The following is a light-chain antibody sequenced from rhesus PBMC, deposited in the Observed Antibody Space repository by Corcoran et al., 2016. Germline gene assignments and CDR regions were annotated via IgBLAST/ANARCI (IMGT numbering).Light chain of an antibody. CDR2: KAS. V-gene: IGKV1-22*01. CDR1: QGISSW. J-gene: IGKJ4*01. Sequence: DIQMTQSPSSLSASVGDTVTITCRASQGISSWLAWYQQKPGKAPKLLIYKASRLQSGVPSRFSGSGSGTEFTLTISSLQSEDFATYYCQQYSSRPLTFGGGTKVELK. CDR3: QQYSSRPLT.